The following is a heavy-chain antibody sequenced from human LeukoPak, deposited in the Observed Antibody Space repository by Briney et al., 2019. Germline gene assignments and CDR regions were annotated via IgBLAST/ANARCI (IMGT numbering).Heavy chain of an antibody. J-gene: IGHJ6*01. CDR1: GGTFRNYA. CDR3: ARESMEDFRTYYYSMDV. Sequence: HVASVKVSCKASGGTFRNYAISWVRQAPGQGLEWVGGIIPVFDTSNYAQKFQGRVTITTDASTSTAYMELSSLRFEDTAVYYCARESMEDFRTYYYSMDVWGKGTSITVSS. CDR2: IIPVFDTS. D-gene: IGHD3/OR15-3a*01. V-gene: IGHV1-69*05.